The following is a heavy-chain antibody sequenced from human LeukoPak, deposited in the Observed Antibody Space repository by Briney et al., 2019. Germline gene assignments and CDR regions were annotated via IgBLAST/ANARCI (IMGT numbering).Heavy chain of an antibody. Sequence: ESLRLSCAASGFTFSSYAMSWVRQAPGKGLEWVSAISGSGGSTYYADSVKGRFTISRDNSKNTLYLQMNSLRAEDTAVYYCAKAANAYVWGSYRNDYGMDVWGQGTTVTVSS. V-gene: IGHV3-23*01. CDR3: AKAANAYVWGSYRNDYGMDV. CDR2: ISGSGGST. D-gene: IGHD3-16*02. CDR1: GFTFSSYA. J-gene: IGHJ6*02.